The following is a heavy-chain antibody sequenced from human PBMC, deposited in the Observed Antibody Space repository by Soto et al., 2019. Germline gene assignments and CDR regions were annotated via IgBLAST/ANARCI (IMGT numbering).Heavy chain of an antibody. CDR1: GGSFSCYY. V-gene: IGHV4-34*01. CDR3: ARGGMVYAIGRYYYYGMDV. Sequence: SETLSLTCAVYGGSFSCYYWIWIRQPPGKGLEWIGEINHSGSTNYNPSLKSRVTISVDTSKNQFSLKLSSVTAADTAVYYCARGGMVYAIGRYYYYGMDVWGQGTTVTVSS. D-gene: IGHD2-8*01. J-gene: IGHJ6*02. CDR2: INHSGST.